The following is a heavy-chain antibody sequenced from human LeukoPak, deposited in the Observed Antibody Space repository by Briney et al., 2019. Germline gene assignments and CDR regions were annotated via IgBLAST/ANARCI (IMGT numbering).Heavy chain of an antibody. V-gene: IGHV3-30*02. CDR1: GFTFSGYG. D-gene: IGHD6-13*01. Sequence: PGRSLRLSCAASGFTFSGYGIHWVRQAPGKGLEWVAFLSYDGSNKFYADSVKGRFTISRDNSENTLHLQMNSLRAVDTAVYYCAKESGSRSYGAYFPHWGQGTLVTVSS. J-gene: IGHJ1*01. CDR3: AKESGSRSYGAYFPH. CDR2: LSYDGSNK.